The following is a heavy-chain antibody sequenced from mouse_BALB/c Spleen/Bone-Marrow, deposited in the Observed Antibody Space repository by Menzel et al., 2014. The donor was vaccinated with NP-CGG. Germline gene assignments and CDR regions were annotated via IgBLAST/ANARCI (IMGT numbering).Heavy chain of an antibody. Sequence: QVQLQQSGAELVRPGSSVKISCKASGYAFSVYWMNWVKQRPGQGLEWIGQIYPGDGDTNYNGKFKGRATLTADKSSNTEDMQLSSLTSEDSAVYFCARGGISVDYLGQGTPLTVSS. CDR3: ARGGISVDY. CDR1: GYAFSVYW. J-gene: IGHJ2*01. CDR2: IYPGDGDT. V-gene: IGHV1-80*01.